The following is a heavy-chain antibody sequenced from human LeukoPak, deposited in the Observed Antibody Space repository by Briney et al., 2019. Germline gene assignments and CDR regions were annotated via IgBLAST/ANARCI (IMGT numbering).Heavy chain of an antibody. CDR2: IYYSGSP. J-gene: IGHJ5*02. CDR3: ARLDQSKYQKSYNWFDP. D-gene: IGHD2-2*01. Sequence: PSQTLSLTCTVSGGSISSGGYYWSWIRQHPGKGLEWIGYIYYSGSPYYNPSLKSRVTISVDTSKNQFSLKLSSVTAADTAVYYCARLDQSKYQKSYNWFDPWGQGTLVTVSS. CDR1: GGSISSGGYY. V-gene: IGHV4-31*03.